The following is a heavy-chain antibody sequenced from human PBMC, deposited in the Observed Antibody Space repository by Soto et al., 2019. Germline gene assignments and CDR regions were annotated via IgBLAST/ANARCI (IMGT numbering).Heavy chain of an antibody. CDR3: ARSSLYGSGSYYNVDYYYGMDV. J-gene: IGHJ6*02. Sequence: ASVKVSCKASGYTFTGYYMHWVRQAPGQGLEWMGWINPNSGGTNYAQKFQGWVTMTRDTSISTAYMELSRLRSDDTAVYYCARSSLYGSGSYYNVDYYYGMDVWRQGTTVTVS. CDR2: INPNSGGT. D-gene: IGHD3-10*01. V-gene: IGHV1-2*04. CDR1: GYTFTGYY.